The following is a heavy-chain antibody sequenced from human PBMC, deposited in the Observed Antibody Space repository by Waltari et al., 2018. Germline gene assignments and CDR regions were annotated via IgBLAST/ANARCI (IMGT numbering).Heavy chain of an antibody. V-gene: IGHV4-34*01. CDR1: GGSFSGYS. J-gene: IGHJ3*02. Sequence: QVQLQQWGAGLLQPSEPLSLTCAVHGGSFSGYSWSWYRTPPGKGLEWIGEINHSGSTNYNPSLKSRVTISVDTSKNQFSLKLSSVTAADTAVYYCARLGSSSWYSDAFDIWGQGTMVTVSS. CDR2: INHSGST. D-gene: IGHD6-13*01. CDR3: ARLGSSSWYSDAFDI.